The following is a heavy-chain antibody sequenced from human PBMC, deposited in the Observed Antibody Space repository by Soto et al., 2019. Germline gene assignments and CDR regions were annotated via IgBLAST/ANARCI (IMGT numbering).Heavy chain of an antibody. CDR1: GFAFSTYG. D-gene: IGHD6-19*01. Sequence: QVQLVESGGGVVQPGRSLRLSCAASGFAFSTYGMHWVRQAPGKGLEWVAVIWYDGSNKYYVDSVKGRFTISRDNSKNTLYLQMNSLRAEDTAVYDCARDYGSGFDYWGQGTLVTVSS. J-gene: IGHJ4*02. CDR2: IWYDGSNK. V-gene: IGHV3-33*01. CDR3: ARDYGSGFDY.